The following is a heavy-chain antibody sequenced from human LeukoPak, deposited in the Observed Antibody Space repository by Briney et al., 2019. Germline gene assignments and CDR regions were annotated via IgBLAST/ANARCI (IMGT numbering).Heavy chain of an antibody. Sequence: ASVKVSCKASGYTFTSYAISWVRQAPGQGLEWMGGIIPIFGTANYAQKFQGRVTITADESTSTAYMELSSLRSEDTAVYYCASSSPSSGSLDYGMDVWGQGTTVTVSS. V-gene: IGHV1-69*13. J-gene: IGHJ6*02. D-gene: IGHD3-10*01. CDR3: ASSSPSSGSLDYGMDV. CDR1: GYTFTSYA. CDR2: IIPIFGTA.